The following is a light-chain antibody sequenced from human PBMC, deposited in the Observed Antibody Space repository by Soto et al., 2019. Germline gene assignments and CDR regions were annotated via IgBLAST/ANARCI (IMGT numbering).Light chain of an antibody. CDR3: QQYNSYPWT. V-gene: IGKV1-5*01. Sequence: DIQMTQSPSTLSASVGDTVTVTCRASQSVSGWLAWYQQKPGEAPKLLIYDASAWPSGVPARFSGSGSGTEFPLTIAILQPDDFATFYCQQYNSYPWTFGQGTKVDIK. CDR2: DAS. J-gene: IGKJ1*01. CDR1: QSVSGW.